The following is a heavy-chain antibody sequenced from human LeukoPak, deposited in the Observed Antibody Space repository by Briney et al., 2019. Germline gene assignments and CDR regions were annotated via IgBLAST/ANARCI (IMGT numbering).Heavy chain of an antibody. CDR2: IIYSGNT. Sequence: PSETLSLTCTASSGSISSTSYYWGWIRQPPGRGLEWIGGIIYSGNTYYDPSLKSRVTISVDTSNNQFSLKLSSVTAADTAVYYCARDYAFDIWGQGTMVTVSS. CDR1: SGSISSTSYY. CDR3: ARDYAFDI. J-gene: IGHJ3*02. V-gene: IGHV4-39*07.